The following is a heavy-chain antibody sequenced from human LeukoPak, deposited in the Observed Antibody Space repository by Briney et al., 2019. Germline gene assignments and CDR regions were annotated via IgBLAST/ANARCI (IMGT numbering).Heavy chain of an antibody. CDR1: GFTFNYG. J-gene: IGHJ4*02. Sequence: GGSLRLSCTASGFTFNYGMNWVRQAPGKGLEWVSYISSTGTRITYADSVRGRFTVSRDNAKNSLHLQMDSLRAKDTAVYYCARESPALDYWGQGTLVTVSS. CDR3: ARESPALDY. CDR2: ISSTGTRI. V-gene: IGHV3-48*01.